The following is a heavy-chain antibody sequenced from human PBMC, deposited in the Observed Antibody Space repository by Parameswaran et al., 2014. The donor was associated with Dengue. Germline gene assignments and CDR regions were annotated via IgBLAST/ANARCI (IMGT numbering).Heavy chain of an antibody. D-gene: IGHD3-22*01. Sequence: VRQAPGKGLEWVSYISSSSTIYYADSVKGRFTISRDNAKNSLYLQMNSLRAEDTAVYYCARDQNDYYDSSGFNWFDPWGQGTLVTVS. J-gene: IGHJ5*02. CDR2: ISSSSTI. CDR3: ARDQNDYYDSSGFNWFDP. V-gene: IGHV3-69-1*01.